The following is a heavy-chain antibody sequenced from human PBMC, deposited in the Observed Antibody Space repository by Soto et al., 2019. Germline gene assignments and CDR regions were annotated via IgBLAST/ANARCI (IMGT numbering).Heavy chain of an antibody. CDR2: ISSSGSTI. J-gene: IGHJ6*03. CDR1: GFTFNDYS. V-gene: IGHV3-48*04. Sequence: GGSLRLSCTASGFTFNDYSMNWVRQAPGKGLEWVSYISSSGSTIYYADSVKGRFTISRDNAKNSLYLQMNSLRAEDTAVYYCARTHYYYYYMDVWGKGTTVTVSS. CDR3: ARTHYYYYYMDV.